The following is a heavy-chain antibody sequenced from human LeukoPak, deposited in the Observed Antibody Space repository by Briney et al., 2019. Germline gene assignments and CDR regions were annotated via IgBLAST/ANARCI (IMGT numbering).Heavy chain of an antibody. J-gene: IGHJ4*02. CDR2: IKQDGSEK. V-gene: IGHV3-7*01. CDR3: ARSGEDGSRYRYFDY. Sequence: GGSLRLSCAASGFAFSSYWMSWVRQAPGKGLEWVANIKQDGSEKYYVDSAKGRFTISRDNAKNSLFLQRNSLRADDTAVYYCARSGEDGSRYRYFDYWGQGTLVTVSS. CDR1: GFAFSSYW. D-gene: IGHD3-10*01.